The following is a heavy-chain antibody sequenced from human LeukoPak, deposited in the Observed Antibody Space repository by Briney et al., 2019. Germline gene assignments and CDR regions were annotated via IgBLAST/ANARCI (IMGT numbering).Heavy chain of an antibody. V-gene: IGHV1-46*01. CDR2: INPRGTST. CDR3: ARGGKGLQLIGSFYDY. D-gene: IGHD1-1*01. J-gene: IGHJ4*02. CDR1: GYSFTSHY. Sequence: ASVKVSCKASGYSFTSHYMHWVRQAPGQGLEWMGLINPRGTSTIYAEKFQGRIIMTRDMSTTTDYMELSSLRSDDTAVYFCARGGKGLQLIGSFYDYWGQGTLVTVSS.